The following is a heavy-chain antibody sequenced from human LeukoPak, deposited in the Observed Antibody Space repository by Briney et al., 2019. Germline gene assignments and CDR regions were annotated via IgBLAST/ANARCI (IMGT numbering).Heavy chain of an antibody. J-gene: IGHJ2*01. V-gene: IGHV4-4*02. Sequence: SGTLSLTCAVSGGSISSSNWWSWVRQPPGKGLEWIGEIYHSGSTNYNPSLKSRVTISVDKSKNQFPLKLSSVTAADTAVYYCATSERPPSIAAAGYWYFDLWGRGTLVTVSS. CDR2: IYHSGST. CDR3: ATSERPPSIAAAGYWYFDL. CDR1: GGSISSSNW. D-gene: IGHD6-13*01.